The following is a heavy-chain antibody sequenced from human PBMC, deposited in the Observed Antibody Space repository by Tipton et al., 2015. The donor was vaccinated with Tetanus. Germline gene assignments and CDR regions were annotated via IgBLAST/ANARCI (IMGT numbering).Heavy chain of an antibody. V-gene: IGHV3-33*01. Sequence: AASGFIFSSYGIHWVRQAPGKGLEWVAVSWHDGTDKYYADSVKGRFTISRDNSKNTLYLQMNSLRAEDTAVYYCAREADCSGGSCFSGDFDNWGQGTQVTVSS. J-gene: IGHJ4*02. CDR3: AREADCSGGSCFSGDFDN. D-gene: IGHD2-15*01. CDR2: SWHDGTDK. CDR1: GFIFSSYG.